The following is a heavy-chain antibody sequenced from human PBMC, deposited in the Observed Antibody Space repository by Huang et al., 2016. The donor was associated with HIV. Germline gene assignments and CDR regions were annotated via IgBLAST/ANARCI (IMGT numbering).Heavy chain of an antibody. Sequence: EVQLVESGGGLVQPGRSLRLSCAASGFTFRNYAIHWVRQRPGKGLEWVSCMCSNGGDIDYLGSVKGRFIISRDNGKNALFLKMNSLRIEDTALYFCVIMDDYFDYWGGESRSPSP. CDR3: VIMDDYFDY. V-gene: IGHV3-9*01. CDR2: MCSNGGDI. J-gene: IGHJ4*02. D-gene: IGHD5-12*01. CDR1: GFTFRNYA.